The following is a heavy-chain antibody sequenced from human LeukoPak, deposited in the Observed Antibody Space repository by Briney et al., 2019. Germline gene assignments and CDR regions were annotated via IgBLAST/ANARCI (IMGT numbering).Heavy chain of an antibody. Sequence: PSETLSLTCAVYGGSFSGYYWSWIRQPPGKGLEWIGEINHSGSTNYNPSLKSRVTISVDTSKNQFSLKLSSVTAADTAVYYCARDVPLWFGDPMDVWGQGTTVTVSS. D-gene: IGHD3-10*01. V-gene: IGHV4-34*01. CDR3: ARDVPLWFGDPMDV. J-gene: IGHJ6*02. CDR1: GGSFSGYY. CDR2: INHSGST.